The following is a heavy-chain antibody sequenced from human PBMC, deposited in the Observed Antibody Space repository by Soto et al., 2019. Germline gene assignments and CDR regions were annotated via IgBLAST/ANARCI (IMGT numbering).Heavy chain of an antibody. Sequence: GGSLRLSCSTSGFVFGDFAMHWFRLVPGKGLEWVSGVSWNGEIKDYDDSVKGRFTISRDDAKKSLYLQMNSLRREDTAIYYCIKDIVSYCGRGVRCYAHFRSWGQVALVTVS. CDR2: VSWNGEIK. CDR3: IKDIVSYCGRGVRCYAHFRS. D-gene: IGHD2-21*01. V-gene: IGHV3-9*01. J-gene: IGHJ4*02. CDR1: GFVFGDFA.